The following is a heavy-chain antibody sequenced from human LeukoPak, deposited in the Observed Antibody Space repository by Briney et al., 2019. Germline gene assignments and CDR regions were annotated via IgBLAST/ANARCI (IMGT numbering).Heavy chain of an antibody. D-gene: IGHD3-22*01. J-gene: IGHJ3*02. V-gene: IGHV4-4*07. CDR3: ARGNYYDSSTYYRAFDI. CDR1: GASISTYY. CDR2: IYTSEST. Sequence: SETLSLTCTVSGASISTYYWSWIRQPAGKGLEWIGHIYTSESTNYNPSLKSRVTMSVDTSKNQFSLKLTSVTAADTAVYYCARGNYYDSSTYYRAFDIWGQGTMVTVSS.